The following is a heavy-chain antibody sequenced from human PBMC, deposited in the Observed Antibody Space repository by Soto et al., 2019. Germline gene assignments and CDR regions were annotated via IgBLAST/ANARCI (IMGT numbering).Heavy chain of an antibody. CDR2: IYTNGNT. CDR1: GGSISDYY. V-gene: IGHV4-4*07. Sequence: WETLSLTCTVSGGSISDYYWSWIRQPAGKGLEWIGRIYTNGNTDYNPSLNSRVTISIDTSKNQFSLKVTSMTAADTAVYYCARERREKIHDGYDIDYWGQGTLVTVSS. J-gene: IGHJ4*02. D-gene: IGHD5-12*01. CDR3: ARERREKIHDGYDIDY.